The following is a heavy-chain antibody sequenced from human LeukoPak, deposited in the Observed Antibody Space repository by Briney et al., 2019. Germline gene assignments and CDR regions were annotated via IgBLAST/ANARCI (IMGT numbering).Heavy chain of an antibody. V-gene: IGHV4-34*01. Sequence: SETLSLTCAVYGGSFSGYYWSWIRQPPGKGLEWIGEINHSGSTNYNPSLKSRVTISVDTSKNQFSLKLSSVTAADTAVYYCAREAGWGFLFDYWGQGTLVTVSS. J-gene: IGHJ4*02. CDR1: GGSFSGYY. CDR2: INHSGST. D-gene: IGHD2-21*01. CDR3: AREAGWGFLFDY.